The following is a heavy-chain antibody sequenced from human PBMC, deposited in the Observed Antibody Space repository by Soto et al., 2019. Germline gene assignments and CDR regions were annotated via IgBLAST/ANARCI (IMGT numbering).Heavy chain of an antibody. CDR3: ARGPSSGYYCS. V-gene: IGHV4-59*01. CDR1: GGSISRYY. D-gene: IGHD3-22*01. J-gene: IGHJ5*02. Sequence: SETLSLTYTVSGGSISRYYWSWIRQPPGKGLEWIGYIYYSGSTNYNPSLKSRVTISVDTSKNQFSLKLSSVTAADTAVYYCARGPSSGYYCSWCKGPLGTVS. CDR2: IYYSGST.